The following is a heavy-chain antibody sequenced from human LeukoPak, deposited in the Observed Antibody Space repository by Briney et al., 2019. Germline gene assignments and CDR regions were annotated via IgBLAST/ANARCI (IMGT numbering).Heavy chain of an antibody. Sequence: GGSLRLSCAASGFTFSSYSMNWVRQAPGKGLEWVSYIDTGTSTIYYADSVKGRFTSSKDNSKNTVDLQMNGLRAEDTAVYYCARAVTWIDPWGQGTLVIVYS. J-gene: IGHJ5*02. CDR2: IDTGTSTI. CDR1: GFTFSSYS. V-gene: IGHV3-48*01. CDR3: ARAVTWIDP.